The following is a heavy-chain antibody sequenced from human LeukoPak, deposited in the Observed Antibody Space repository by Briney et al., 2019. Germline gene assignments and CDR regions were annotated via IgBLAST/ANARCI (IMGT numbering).Heavy chain of an antibody. Sequence: SETLSLTCTVSGDSISSSNYYWGWIRQPPGKGLEWIGSIYYSGNTYYNPSLKSRVTISVDTSKNQFSLKLSSVTAADTAVYYCARDYDGSSLFDYWGQGTLVTVSS. V-gene: IGHV4-39*07. J-gene: IGHJ4*02. D-gene: IGHD6-6*01. CDR3: ARDYDGSSLFDY. CDR1: GDSISSSNYY. CDR2: IYYSGNT.